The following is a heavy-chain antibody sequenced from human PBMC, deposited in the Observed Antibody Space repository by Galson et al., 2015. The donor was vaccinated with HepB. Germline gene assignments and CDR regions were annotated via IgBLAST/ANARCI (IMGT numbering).Heavy chain of an antibody. V-gene: IGHV5-51*01. D-gene: IGHD3-10*01. CDR2: IYPGDSDT. Sequence: QSGAEVKQPGESLKISCKGSGYSFNSYWIGWVRQMPGKGLEWMGIIYPGDSDTRYSPSFQGQVTMSADKSISTAYLQWSSLKASDTAMYYCARLYGSGSFLDYFDYWGQGTLVTVSS. CDR1: GYSFNSYW. CDR3: ARLYGSGSFLDYFDY. J-gene: IGHJ4*02.